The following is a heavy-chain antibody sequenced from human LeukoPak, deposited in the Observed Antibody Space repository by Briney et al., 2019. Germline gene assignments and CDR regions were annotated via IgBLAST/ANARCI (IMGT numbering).Heavy chain of an antibody. D-gene: IGHD2-21*02. J-gene: IGHJ4*02. CDR2: ISGSGGST. Sequence: GGSLRLSCAASEFTFSSYAMSWVRQAPGKGLEWVSSISGSGGSTYYADSVKGRFTISRDNYKNTLYLQMNSLRDEDTAVYYCAKPFYCGGDCYYFDYWGQGTLVTVSS. V-gene: IGHV3-23*01. CDR1: EFTFSSYA. CDR3: AKPFYCGGDCYYFDY.